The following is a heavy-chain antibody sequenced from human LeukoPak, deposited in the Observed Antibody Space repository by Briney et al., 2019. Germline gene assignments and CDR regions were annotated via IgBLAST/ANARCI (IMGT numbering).Heavy chain of an antibody. J-gene: IGHJ4*02. V-gene: IGHV3-15*01. D-gene: IGHD5-24*01. CDR1: GFTFSNAW. CDR2: IKSRTDGGTT. Sequence: GGPLPLLCAASGFTFSNAWMRWARPPPGRRLECVGCIKSRTDGGTTDYAAPVRGRFTISRDDSKNTLYLQMNSLKTEDTAMYYCTTDGYIQNCLDYWGQGTLVTVSS. CDR3: TTDGYIQNCLDY.